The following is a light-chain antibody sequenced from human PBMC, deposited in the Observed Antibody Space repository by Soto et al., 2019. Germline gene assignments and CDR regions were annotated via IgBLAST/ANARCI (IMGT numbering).Light chain of an antibody. J-gene: IGKJ5*01. CDR2: GAS. CDR3: QQYNNWPIT. Sequence: EIVMTPSPATLSVSPVERATLSCRASQSVSSNLAWYQQKPGQAPRLLIYGASTRATAIPARFSGSGSGTEFTLTISSLQSEDFAVYYCQQYNNWPITFGPGTRWRL. CDR1: QSVSSN. V-gene: IGKV3-15*01.